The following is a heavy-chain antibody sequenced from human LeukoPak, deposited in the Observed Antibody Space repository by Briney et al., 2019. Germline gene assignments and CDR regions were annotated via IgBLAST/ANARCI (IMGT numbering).Heavy chain of an antibody. CDR1: RFTFSSYA. V-gene: IGHV3-23*01. CDR2: ISSGGYT. D-gene: IGHD2-2*01. Sequence: GGSLRLSCAASRFTFSSYAMSWVRQAPGKGLEWVSTISSGGYTYYADSVKGRFTISRDNSKNTLYLQMNSLRAEDTAFYYCAKGPNYCSTSSCYPYYFDYWGQGTLVTVSS. CDR3: AKGPNYCSTSSCYPYYFDY. J-gene: IGHJ4*02.